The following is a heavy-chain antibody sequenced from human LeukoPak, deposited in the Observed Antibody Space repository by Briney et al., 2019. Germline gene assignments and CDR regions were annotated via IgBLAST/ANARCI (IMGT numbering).Heavy chain of an antibody. CDR2: IGDSGGGT. CDR1: GLTFSNYA. D-gene: IGHD6-13*01. J-gene: IGHJ5*02. Sequence: GGSLRLSCAASGLTFSNYAMSWVRQAPRKGLEWVSAIGDSGGGTFYADSVKGRFTISRDNSKNTLYLQMNSLRAEDTAVYYCAKDTSIASAGPHNWFDPWGQGTLVTVSS. CDR3: AKDTSIASAGPHNWFDP. V-gene: IGHV3-23*01.